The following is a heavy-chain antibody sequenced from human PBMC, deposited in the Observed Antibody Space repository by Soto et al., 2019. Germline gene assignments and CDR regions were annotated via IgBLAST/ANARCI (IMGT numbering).Heavy chain of an antibody. CDR2: ISSSSSTI. V-gene: IGHV3-48*02. Sequence: ESGGGLVQPGGSLRLSCAASGFTFSSYSMNWVRQAPGKGLEWVSYISSSSSTIYYADSVKGRFTISRDNAKNSLYLQMNSLRDEDTAVYYCARLSGSYWGAYYYGMDVWGQGTTVTVSS. CDR1: GFTFSSYS. D-gene: IGHD1-26*01. CDR3: ARLSGSYWGAYYYGMDV. J-gene: IGHJ6*02.